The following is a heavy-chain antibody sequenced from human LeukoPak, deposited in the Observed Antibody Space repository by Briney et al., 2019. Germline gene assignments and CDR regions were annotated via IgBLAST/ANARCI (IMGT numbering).Heavy chain of an antibody. J-gene: IGHJ4*02. D-gene: IGHD3-9*01. CDR2: IIPIFGTA. Sequence: ASVKVSCKASGYTFTSYGISWVRQAPGQGLEWMGGIIPIFGTANYAQKFQGGVTITADESTSTAYMELSSLRSEDAAVYYCARAMYDILTGYPYALFDYWGQGTLVTVSS. CDR3: ARAMYDILTGYPYALFDY. V-gene: IGHV1-69*13. CDR1: GYTFTSYG.